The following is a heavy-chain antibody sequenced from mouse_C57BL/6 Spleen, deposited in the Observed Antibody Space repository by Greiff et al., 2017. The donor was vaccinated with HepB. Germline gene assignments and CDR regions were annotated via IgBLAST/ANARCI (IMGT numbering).Heavy chain of an antibody. D-gene: IGHD1-1*01. CDR2: IDPENGDT. J-gene: IGHJ3*01. CDR1: GFNIKDDY. CDR3: TTLRWFAY. Sequence: VQLQHSGAELVRPGASVKLSCTASGFNIKDDYMHWVKQRPEQGLEWIGWIDPENGDTEYASKFQGKATITADSSSNTAYLQLSSLTSEDTAVYYCTTLRWFAYWGQGTLVTVSA. V-gene: IGHV14-4*01.